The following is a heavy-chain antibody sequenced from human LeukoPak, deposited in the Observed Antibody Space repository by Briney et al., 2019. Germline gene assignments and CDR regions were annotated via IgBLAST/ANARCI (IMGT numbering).Heavy chain of an antibody. V-gene: IGHV3-7*01. J-gene: IGHJ4*02. D-gene: IGHD3-10*01. CDR2: IELDEAQK. CDR1: GFSFSSSW. CDR3: TRGGGDS. Sequence: PGGSLRLSCAASGFSFSSSWMSWVRQVPGKGLEWVANIELDEAQKSYVDSVKGRFTISRDNAKNSLCLQMNSLRAEDTAMYYCTRGGGDSWGQGTLVTVSS.